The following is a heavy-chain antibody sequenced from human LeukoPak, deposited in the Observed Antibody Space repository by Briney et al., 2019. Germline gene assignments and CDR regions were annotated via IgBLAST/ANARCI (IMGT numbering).Heavy chain of an antibody. D-gene: IGHD2/OR15-2a*01. J-gene: IGHJ4*02. V-gene: IGHV3-74*01. CDR3: TSFFEAN. Sequence: GGSLRLSCAASRFIFTNYWIHWVRQAPGKGLVWVSHVNNDGSATSYADSVKGRFTISRDSAKNTVYLHMNSLRVEDTAVYYCTSFFEANWGQGTLVTVSS. CDR1: RFIFTNYW. CDR2: VNNDGSAT.